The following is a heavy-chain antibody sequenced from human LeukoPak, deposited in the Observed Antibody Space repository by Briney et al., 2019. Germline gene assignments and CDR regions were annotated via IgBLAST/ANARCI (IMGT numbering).Heavy chain of an antibody. CDR3: AREPGLGYAFDI. CDR1: GFAISSSW. J-gene: IGHJ3*02. CDR2: INKDGSEK. Sequence: GGSLRLSCVVSGFAISSSWMTWVRQVPGEGLEWVANINKDGSEKHYVDSVRGRFTISRDNARDSLYLQMNSLGDTAVYYCAREPGLGYAFDIWGQGTKVTVSS. V-gene: IGHV3-7*01. D-gene: IGHD1-1*01.